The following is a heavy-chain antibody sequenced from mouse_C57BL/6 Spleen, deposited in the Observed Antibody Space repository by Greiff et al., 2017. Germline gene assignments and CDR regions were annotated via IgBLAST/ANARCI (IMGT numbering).Heavy chain of an antibody. J-gene: IGHJ4*01. CDR2: IYPGDGDT. CDR3: ASAYYYGSRGAMDY. D-gene: IGHD1-1*01. V-gene: IGHV1-82*01. CDR1: GYAFSSSW. Sequence: VQLQQSGPELVKPGASVKISCKASGYAFSSSWMNWVKQRPGKGLEWIGRIYPGDGDTNYNGKFKGKATLTADKSSSTAYMQLSSLTSEDSAVYFWASAYYYGSRGAMDYWGQGTSVTVSS.